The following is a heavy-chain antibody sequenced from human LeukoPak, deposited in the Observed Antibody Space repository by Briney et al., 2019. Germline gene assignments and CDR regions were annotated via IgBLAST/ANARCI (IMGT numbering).Heavy chain of an antibody. D-gene: IGHD6-13*01. CDR2: ISSSSSTI. CDR1: GGSFSGYY. Sequence: LTCAVYGGSFSGYYWSWIRQPPGKGLEWVSYISSSSSTIYYADSVKGRFTISRDNAKNSLYLQMNSLRAEDTAVYYCARDGAIAVDYWGQGTLVTVSS. J-gene: IGHJ4*02. V-gene: IGHV3-11*04. CDR3: ARDGAIAVDY.